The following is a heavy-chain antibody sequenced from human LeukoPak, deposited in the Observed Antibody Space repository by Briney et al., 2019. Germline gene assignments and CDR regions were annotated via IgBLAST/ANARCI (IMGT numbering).Heavy chain of an antibody. CDR3: AKECSRYSSGWEPVDY. V-gene: IGHV3-21*01. D-gene: IGHD6-19*01. CDR2: IDSNSNFM. Sequence: GGSLRLSCAAPGFTFGSYSMTWVRQAPGKGLEWVSLIDSNSNFMNYADSVKGRFTISRDNAKKSLYLEMNSLRAEDTAVYYCAKECSRYSSGWEPVDYWGQGTLVTVSS. J-gene: IGHJ4*02. CDR1: GFTFGSYS.